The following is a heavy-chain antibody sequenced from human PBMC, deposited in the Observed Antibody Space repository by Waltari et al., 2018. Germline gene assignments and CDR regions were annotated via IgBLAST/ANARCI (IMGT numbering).Heavy chain of an antibody. J-gene: IGHJ4*02. CDR3: ASRSDFWSGYYPFDY. Sequence: QVQLQESGPGLVKPSGTLSLTCAVSGGSISSSNWWSWVRQPPGKGLEWIGEIYHSGSTNYIPSLRSRVTLSVDKSKNQFSLKLSSVTAADTAVYYCASRSDFWSGYYPFDYWGQGTLVTVSS. V-gene: IGHV4-4*02. CDR1: GGSISSSNW. D-gene: IGHD3-3*01. CDR2: IYHSGST.